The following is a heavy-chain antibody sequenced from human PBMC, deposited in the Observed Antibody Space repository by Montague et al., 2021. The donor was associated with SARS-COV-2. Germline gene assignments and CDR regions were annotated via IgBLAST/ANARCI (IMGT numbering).Heavy chain of an antibody. CDR2: IYYSGXT. CDR1: GGSISSSNYY. Sequence: SETLSLTCTVSGGSISSSNYYWDWLRQPPGKGLEWIGSIYYSGXTXYXXXXKXRVTISVDTSKNQFSLKLSSVTAADTAVYYCARGREYSSSAGFDYWGQGTLVTVSS. D-gene: IGHD6-6*01. V-gene: IGHV4-39*07. J-gene: IGHJ4*02. CDR3: ARGREYSSSAGFDY.